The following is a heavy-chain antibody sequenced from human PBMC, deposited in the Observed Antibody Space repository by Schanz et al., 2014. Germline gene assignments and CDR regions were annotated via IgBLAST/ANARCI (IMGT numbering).Heavy chain of an antibody. CDR2: IIPITGIT. J-gene: IGHJ3*02. CDR3: ARDIQYHYDTSGPVGAFDI. D-gene: IGHD3-22*01. Sequence: QVQLVQSGAEVKKPGASVKVSCKASGYTFTVYYMHWVRQAPGQGLEWMGRIIPITGITNYAQKFQGRVTITADISTSTAYMDLSSLRSDDTAVYYCARDIQYHYDTSGPVGAFDIWGQGTVVTVSS. V-gene: IGHV1-69*09. CDR1: GYTFTVYY.